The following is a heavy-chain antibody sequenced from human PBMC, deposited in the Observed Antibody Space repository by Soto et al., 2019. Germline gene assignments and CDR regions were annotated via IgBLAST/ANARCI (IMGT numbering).Heavy chain of an antibody. V-gene: IGHV4-31*09. D-gene: IGHD2-15*01. CDR1: GGSVTSGGYY. CDR3: LSRGLGPPVTHGYDS. J-gene: IGHJ5*01. CDR2: IYSSGDT. Sequence: QVQLQESGPGLVRPTQTLSLTCTVSGGSVTSGGYYWSWIRHCPGKGLEWIGYIYSSGDTYYNPSLKRWVGKSGEQFKNQFSPALALAAGRGKANYLLSRGLGPPVTHGYDSWGQGILVTVSS.